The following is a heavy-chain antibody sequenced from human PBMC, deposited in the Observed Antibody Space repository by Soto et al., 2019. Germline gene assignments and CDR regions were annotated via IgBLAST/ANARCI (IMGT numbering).Heavy chain of an antibody. V-gene: IGHV4-34*01. CDR3: ARRDWNDAFDI. J-gene: IGHJ3*02. CDR2: INHSGST. CDR1: GGSFSGYY. Sequence: SETLSLTCAVYGGSFSGYYWSWIRQPPGKGLEWIGEINHSGSTNYNPSLKSRVTISVDTSKNQFSLKLRSVTAADTAVFYCARRDWNDAFDIWGQGTMVTVSS. D-gene: IGHD1-1*01.